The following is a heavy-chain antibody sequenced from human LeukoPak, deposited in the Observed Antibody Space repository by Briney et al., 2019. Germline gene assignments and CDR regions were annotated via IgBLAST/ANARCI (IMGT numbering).Heavy chain of an antibody. CDR3: ARGGFDGVRPAAIDEGVDAFDI. J-gene: IGHJ3*02. V-gene: IGHV4-31*03. D-gene: IGHD2-2*01. CDR2: IYYSGST. CDR1: GGSISSGGYY. Sequence: PSETLSLTCTVSGGSISSGGYYWSWIRQHPGKGLEWIGYIYYSGSTYYNPSLKSRVTISVDRSKNQFSLKLSSVTAADTAVYYCARGGFDGVRPAAIDEGVDAFDIWGQGTMVTVSS.